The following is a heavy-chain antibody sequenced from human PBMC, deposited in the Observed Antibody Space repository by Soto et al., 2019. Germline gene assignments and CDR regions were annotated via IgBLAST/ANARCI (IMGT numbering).Heavy chain of an antibody. Sequence: PGGSLRLSCAASGFTVSSNYMSWVRQAPGKGLEWVSVIYSGGSTYYADSVKGRFTISRDNSKNTLYLQMNSLRAEDTAVYYCTRHITMDPLLVNCGQGTLVTVSS. CDR3: TRHITMDPLLVN. CDR2: IYSGGST. V-gene: IGHV3-53*01. CDR1: GFTVSSNY. J-gene: IGHJ4*02. D-gene: IGHD3-10*01.